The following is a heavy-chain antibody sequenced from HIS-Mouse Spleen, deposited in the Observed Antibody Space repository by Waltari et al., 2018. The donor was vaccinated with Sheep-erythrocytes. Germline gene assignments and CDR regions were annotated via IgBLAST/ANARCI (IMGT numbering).Heavy chain of an antibody. J-gene: IGHJ2*01. CDR3: AKVRTVNYWYFDL. D-gene: IGHD1-1*01. Sequence: QVQLVESGGGVVQPGRSLRLSCAASGFTFSSYGMHWVRQAPGQGLELVAVISYDGSNKYYADSVKGRFTISRDNSKNTLYLQMNSLRAEDTAVYYCAKVRTVNYWYFDLWGRGTLVTVSS. V-gene: IGHV3-30*18. CDR2: ISYDGSNK. CDR1: GFTFSSYG.